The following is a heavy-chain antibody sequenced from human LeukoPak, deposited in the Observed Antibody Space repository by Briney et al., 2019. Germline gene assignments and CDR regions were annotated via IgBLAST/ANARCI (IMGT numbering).Heavy chain of an antibody. Sequence: ASVKVSCKASGYTFTSYGISWVRQAPGQGLEWMGWISAYNGNTNYAQKLQGRVAMTTDTSTSTAYMELRSLRSDDTAVYYCARDRYYGSGSYYNDAFDIWGQGTMVTVSS. CDR2: ISAYNGNT. CDR1: GYTFTSYG. V-gene: IGHV1-18*01. D-gene: IGHD3-10*01. CDR3: ARDRYYGSGSYYNDAFDI. J-gene: IGHJ3*02.